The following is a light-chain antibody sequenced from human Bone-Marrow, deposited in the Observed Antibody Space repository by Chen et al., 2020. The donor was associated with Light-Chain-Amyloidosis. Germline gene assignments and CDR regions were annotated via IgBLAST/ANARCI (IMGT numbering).Light chain of an antibody. J-gene: IGKJ2*03. V-gene: IGKV1-5*03. CDR2: KAS. CDR1: QSINSW. Sequence: DIQMTQSPSTLSASVGDRVTITCRASQSINSWLAWYQQKPGKAPKLLMYKASTLESGVPSSFSGSGSGTEFTLTISSRQADDLAAYYCQQYYSYPYSFGQGTKLEIK. CDR3: QQYYSYPYS.